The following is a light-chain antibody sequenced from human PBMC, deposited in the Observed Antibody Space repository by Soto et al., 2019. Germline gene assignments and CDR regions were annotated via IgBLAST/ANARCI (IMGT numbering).Light chain of an antibody. Sequence: EIVLTQSPGTLSLSPGERATLSCRASQSVSSSYLAWYQQKHGQAPRLLIYGASSRATGIPDRFSGSGSGTDFTLIISRLEPEDFAVYYCQQYGSSPLTFGGGTKVEIK. CDR1: QSVSSSY. J-gene: IGKJ4*01. V-gene: IGKV3-20*01. CDR3: QQYGSSPLT. CDR2: GAS.